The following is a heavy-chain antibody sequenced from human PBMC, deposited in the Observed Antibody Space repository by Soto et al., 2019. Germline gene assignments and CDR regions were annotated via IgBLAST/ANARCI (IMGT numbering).Heavy chain of an antibody. CDR1: GGSISSYY. D-gene: IGHD7-27*01. J-gene: IGHJ2*01. V-gene: IGHV4-4*07. Sequence: SETLSLTCTVSGGSISSYYWSWIRQPAGKGLEWIGRIYTSGSTNYNPSLKSRVTMSVDTSKNQFSLKLSSVTAADTAVYFCAIDEGVLGNWYFDLWGRGTLVTFSS. CDR2: IYTSGST. CDR3: AIDEGVLGNWYFDL.